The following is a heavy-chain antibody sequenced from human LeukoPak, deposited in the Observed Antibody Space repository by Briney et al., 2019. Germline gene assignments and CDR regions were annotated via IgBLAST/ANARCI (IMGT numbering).Heavy chain of an antibody. D-gene: IGHD2-2*01. V-gene: IGHV3-74*01. J-gene: IGHJ4*02. CDR3: VSFYETY. Sequence: GGSLRLSCAASGNYWMHWVRHAPGKGLVWVSHINSDGSWTTYVDSVKGRFTISKDNAKNMVYLQMNNLRAEDTAVYYCVSFYETYWGRGTLVTVSS. CDR1: GNYW. CDR2: INSDGSWT.